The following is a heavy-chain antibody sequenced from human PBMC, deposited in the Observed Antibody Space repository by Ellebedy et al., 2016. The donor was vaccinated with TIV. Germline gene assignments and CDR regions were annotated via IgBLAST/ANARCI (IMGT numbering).Heavy chain of an antibody. V-gene: IGHV4-59*01. CDR1: GVSITNYY. J-gene: IGHJ4*02. D-gene: IGHD3-3*01. CDR3: ARGRVPGY. CDR2: IYYSGST. Sequence: SETLSLXXTASGVSITNYYWSWNRQSPGKGLEWIGSIYYSGSTDYSPFLKSRVTISLDTSRNQFSLSLSSVTAADTAVYYCARGRVPGYWGQGTLVTVSS.